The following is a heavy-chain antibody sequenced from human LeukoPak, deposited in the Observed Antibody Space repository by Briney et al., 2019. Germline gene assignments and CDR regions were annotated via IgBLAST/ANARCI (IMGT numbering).Heavy chain of an antibody. Sequence: SETLSLTCTVSGGSISSYYWSWIRQPPGKGLEWVGYIYYSGSTNYNPSLKSRVTISVDTSKNQFSLKLSSVTAADTAVYYCARDPSSGSPYGFDPWGQGTLVTVSS. CDR1: GGSISSYY. J-gene: IGHJ5*02. CDR2: IYYSGST. CDR3: ARDPSSGSPYGFDP. D-gene: IGHD6-19*01. V-gene: IGHV4-59*01.